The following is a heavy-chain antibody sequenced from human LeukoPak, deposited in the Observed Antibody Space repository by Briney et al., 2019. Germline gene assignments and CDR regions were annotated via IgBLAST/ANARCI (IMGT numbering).Heavy chain of an antibody. D-gene: IGHD6-13*01. CDR1: GFTFSSYA. CDR2: ISGSGGST. CDR3: AKDGAAAGFNWFDP. J-gene: IGHJ5*02. V-gene: IGHV3-23*01. Sequence: GSLRLSCAASGFTFSSYAMSWVRQAPGKGLEWVSAISGSGGSTYYADSVKGRFTISRDNSKNTLYLQMNSLRAEDTAVYHCAKDGAAAGFNWFDPWGQGTLVTVSS.